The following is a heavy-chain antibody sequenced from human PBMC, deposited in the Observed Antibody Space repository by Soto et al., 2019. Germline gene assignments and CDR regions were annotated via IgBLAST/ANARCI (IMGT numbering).Heavy chain of an antibody. CDR3: ARGARTYYYDSSGYL. D-gene: IGHD3-22*01. CDR1: GYSFTSYW. Sequence: GESLKISCKGSGYSFTSYWIGWVRQMPGKGLEWMGIIYPGDSDTRYSPSFQGQVTISADKSISTAYLQWSSLKASDTAMYYCARGARTYYYDSSGYLWGQGTLVTVS. J-gene: IGHJ4*02. CDR2: IYPGDSDT. V-gene: IGHV5-51*01.